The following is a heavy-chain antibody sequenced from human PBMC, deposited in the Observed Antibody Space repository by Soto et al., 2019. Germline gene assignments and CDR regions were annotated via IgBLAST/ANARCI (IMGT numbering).Heavy chain of an antibody. D-gene: IGHD2-2*01. CDR2: ISTSGGST. Sequence: LRLSCEASGFTFSTYAMSWVRQAPGKGLEWVSGISTSGGSTFYADSVKGRFAISRDNSKNTLYLLMSGLRAEDTAVYYCAKSKPLVPAASDYFDYWGQGTLVTVSS. CDR1: GFTFSTYA. J-gene: IGHJ4*02. V-gene: IGHV3-23*01. CDR3: AKSKPLVPAASDYFDY.